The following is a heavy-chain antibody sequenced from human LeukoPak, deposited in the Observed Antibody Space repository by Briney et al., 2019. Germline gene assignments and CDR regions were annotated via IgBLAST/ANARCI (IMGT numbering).Heavy chain of an antibody. CDR3: ATPRWGSLAFDI. Sequence: SGTLSLTCTVSGDSISSYYWSWIRQPPGKGLEWIGEIYHSGSTNYNPSLKSRVTISVDKSKNQFSLKLSSVTAADTAVYYCATPRWGSLAFDIWGQGTMVTVSS. D-gene: IGHD5-24*01. CDR2: IYHSGST. J-gene: IGHJ3*02. CDR1: GDSISSYY. V-gene: IGHV4-59*12.